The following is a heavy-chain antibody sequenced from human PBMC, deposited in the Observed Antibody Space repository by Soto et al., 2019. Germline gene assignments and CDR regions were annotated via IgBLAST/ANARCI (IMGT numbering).Heavy chain of an antibody. Sequence: SETLSLTCTVSGGSISSNYWTWIRQPPGKGLEWIGYVYNSGSTKYNPSLKSRVTISEDTSKSQFSLKVNSMTAADTAVYYCARYSSEAVAGYTLDNWGQGILVTVSS. V-gene: IGHV4-59*01. CDR1: GGSISSNY. CDR2: VYNSGST. J-gene: IGHJ4*02. CDR3: ARYSSEAVAGYTLDN. D-gene: IGHD6-13*01.